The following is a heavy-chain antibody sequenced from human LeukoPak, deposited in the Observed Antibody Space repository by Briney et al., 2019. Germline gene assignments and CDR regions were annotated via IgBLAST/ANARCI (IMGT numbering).Heavy chain of an antibody. Sequence: PGGSLRLSCAASGFTVSSNYMSWVRQAPGKGLEWVSVIYSGGSTYYADSVKGRFTISRDNSKNTLYLQMNSLRAEDTAVYYCAKGHRDYYYYYMDVWGKGTTVTVSS. CDR1: GFTVSSNY. CDR2: IYSGGST. J-gene: IGHJ6*03. CDR3: AKGHRDYYYYYMDV. V-gene: IGHV3-53*01.